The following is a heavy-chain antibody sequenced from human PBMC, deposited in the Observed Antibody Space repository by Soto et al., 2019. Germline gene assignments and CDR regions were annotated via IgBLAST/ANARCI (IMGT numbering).Heavy chain of an antibody. D-gene: IGHD6-19*01. CDR1: GFTFSSYS. V-gene: IGHV3-21*01. CDR2: ISSSSSYI. J-gene: IGHJ5*02. Sequence: GSLRLSCAASGFTFSSYSMNWVRQAPGKGLEWVSSISSSSSYIYYADSVKGRFTISRDNAKNSLYLQMNSLRAEDTAVYYCARAHGSGWQERFNWFDPWGQGTLVTVSS. CDR3: ARAHGSGWQERFNWFDP.